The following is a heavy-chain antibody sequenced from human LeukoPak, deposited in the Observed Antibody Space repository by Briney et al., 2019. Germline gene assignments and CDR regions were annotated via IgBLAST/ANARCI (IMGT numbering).Heavy chain of an antibody. D-gene: IGHD3-22*01. J-gene: IGHJ4*02. CDR3: ARDERYDSSGYPFDY. Sequence: GASVKVSCKASGYTFTSFPMNWVRQAPGQGLEWMGWINPNSGGTNYAQKFQGRVTMTRDTSISTAYMELSRLRSDDTAVYYCARDERYDSSGYPFDYWGQGTLVTVSS. CDR2: INPNSGGT. V-gene: IGHV1-2*02. CDR1: GYTFTSFP.